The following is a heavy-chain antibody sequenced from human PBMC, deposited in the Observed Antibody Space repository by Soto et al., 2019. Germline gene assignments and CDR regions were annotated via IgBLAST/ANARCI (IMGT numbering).Heavy chain of an antibody. CDR2: IFGDDDK. V-gene: IGHV2-5*02. D-gene: IGHD3-3*01. Sequence: PTLXNHTQXLXLTCTXXRFSLSTSGVAVGWIRQAPRKAPEWLAFIFGDDDKRYSPSLENRLTITKDTTKNQVVLTMTNMDPVYTATYYCARIFDFWSGYYFSYWGRGTLVTVS. CDR3: ARIFDFWSGYYFSY. J-gene: IGHJ4*02. CDR1: RFSLSTSGVA.